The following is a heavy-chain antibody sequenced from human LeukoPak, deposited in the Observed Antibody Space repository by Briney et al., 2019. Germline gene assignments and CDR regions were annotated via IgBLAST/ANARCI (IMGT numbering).Heavy chain of an antibody. V-gene: IGHV1-8*01. CDR2: MNPNSGNT. CDR3: ARQTYCGGDCYSYYYYYMDV. CDR1: GYTFTSYD. J-gene: IGHJ6*03. D-gene: IGHD2-21*02. Sequence: ASVKVSCKASGYTFTSYDINWVRQATGQGLEWMGWMNPNSGNTGYAQKFQGGVTMTRNTSISTAYMELSSLRSEDTAVYYCARQTYCGGDCYSYYYYYMDVWGKGTTVTVSS.